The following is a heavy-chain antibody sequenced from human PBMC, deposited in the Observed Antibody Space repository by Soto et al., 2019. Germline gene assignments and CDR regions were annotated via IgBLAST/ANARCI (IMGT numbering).Heavy chain of an antibody. V-gene: IGHV1-69*13. D-gene: IGHD6-19*01. Sequence: GASVKVSCKASGGTFSSYAISWVRQAPGQGLEWMGGIIPIFGTANYAQKFQGRVTITADESTSTAYMELSSLRSEDTAVYFCARDVHSSGWYAVDYWGQGTLVTVSS. CDR2: IIPIFGTA. J-gene: IGHJ4*02. CDR1: GGTFSSYA. CDR3: ARDVHSSGWYAVDY.